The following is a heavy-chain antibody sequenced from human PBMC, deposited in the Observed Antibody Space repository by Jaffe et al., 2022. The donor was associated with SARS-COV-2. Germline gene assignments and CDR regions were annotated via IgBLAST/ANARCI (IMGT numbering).Heavy chain of an antibody. CDR1: GGFISNHY. CDR2: VFHSGST. V-gene: IGHV4-59*11. D-gene: IGHD6-13*01. CDR3: AKSLRRQLDDGLDV. Sequence: QVQLQESGPGLVKPSETLSLTCTMSGGFISNHYWTWIRQPPGRGLEYIGYVFHSGSTDYSPSLKSRVTISIDTSKNQFSLKLSAVTAADTAVYYCAKSLRRQLDDGLDVWGQGTTVTVSS. J-gene: IGHJ6*02.